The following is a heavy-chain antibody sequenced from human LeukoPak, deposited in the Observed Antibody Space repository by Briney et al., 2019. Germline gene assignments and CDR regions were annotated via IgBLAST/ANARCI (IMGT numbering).Heavy chain of an antibody. V-gene: IGHV3-23*01. CDR3: AELGITMIGGV. J-gene: IGHJ6*04. CDR1: GFTFSGYG. CDR2: ISGSGGST. D-gene: IGHD3-10*02. Sequence: GGSLRLSCAASGFTFSGYGMSWVRQAPGKGMKWVSAISGSGGSTYYADSVKGRITISRDNSKNTLYLQMNSLRAEDTAVYYCAELGITMIGGVWGKGTTVTISS.